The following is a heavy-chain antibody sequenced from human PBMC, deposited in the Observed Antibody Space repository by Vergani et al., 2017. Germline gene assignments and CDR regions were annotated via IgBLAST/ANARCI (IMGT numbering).Heavy chain of an antibody. CDR3: AGGRLGELSYFDY. J-gene: IGHJ4*02. CDR2: ISSSSSTI. D-gene: IGHD3-16*02. CDR1: GFTFSSYS. Sequence: EVQLVESGGGLVQPGGSLRLSCAASGFTFSSYSMNWVRQAPGKGLEWVSYISSSSSTIYYADSVKGRFTISRDNAKNSLYLQMNSLRAEDTAVYYCAGGRLGELSYFDYWGQGTLVTVSS. V-gene: IGHV3-48*04.